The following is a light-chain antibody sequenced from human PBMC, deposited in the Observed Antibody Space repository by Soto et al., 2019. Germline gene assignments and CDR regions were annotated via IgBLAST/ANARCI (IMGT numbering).Light chain of an antibody. Sequence: EIVLTQSPATLSLSPGERATFSCRASQSVSSYIAWYQQKPGQAPRLLIYDASNRATGIPARFSGSGSGTDFTLTISSLEPEDFAVYYCQQRSNWPPLTFGGGTKVEIK. CDR1: QSVSSY. CDR3: QQRSNWPPLT. J-gene: IGKJ4*01. V-gene: IGKV3-11*01. CDR2: DAS.